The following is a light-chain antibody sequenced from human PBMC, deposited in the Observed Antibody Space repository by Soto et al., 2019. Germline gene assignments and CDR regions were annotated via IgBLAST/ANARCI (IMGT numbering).Light chain of an antibody. CDR2: AAS. Sequence: DRQMSQCPTSLSASVGDRVTITCGASQSISDFLNWYQQKPGKAPKLLIYAASTLQSGVPSRFSGSGSGTDFTLTISRLEPEDFATYYCQQTYSTPPTFGQGTKVDIK. CDR1: QSISDF. J-gene: IGKJ1*01. V-gene: IGKV1-39*01. CDR3: QQTYSTPPT.